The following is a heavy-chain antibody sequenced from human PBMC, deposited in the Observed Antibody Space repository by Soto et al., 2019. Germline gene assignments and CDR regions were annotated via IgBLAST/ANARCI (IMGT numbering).Heavy chain of an antibody. J-gene: IGHJ4*02. CDR2: ISHTGST. V-gene: IGHV4-4*02. Sequence: PSETLSLTCAVSGGSLSSTNWWSWVRQPPGKGLEWIGEISHTGSTNYNPSLKSRLIISLDKSKNQFSLRLSSVTSADTAVYYCARVNDILTGYYTDYYFDYWGQGTLVTVSS. D-gene: IGHD3-9*01. CDR3: ARVNDILTGYYTDYYFDY. CDR1: GGSLSSTNW.